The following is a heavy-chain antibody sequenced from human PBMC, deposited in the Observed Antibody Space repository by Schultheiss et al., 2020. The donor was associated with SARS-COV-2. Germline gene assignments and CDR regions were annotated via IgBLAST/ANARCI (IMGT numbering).Heavy chain of an antibody. D-gene: IGHD6-13*01. V-gene: IGHV4-34*01. CDR3: ASLRNGYNWNYS. J-gene: IGHJ5*01. CDR1: GGSLSGYY. Sequence: SQTLSLTCTVSGGSLSGYYWSWIRQPPGKGLEWIGEINHSGSTNYNPSLKSRVTISVDTSKNQFSLKLSSVTAADTAVYYCASLRNGYNWNYSWGQGTLVTVSS. CDR2: INHSGST.